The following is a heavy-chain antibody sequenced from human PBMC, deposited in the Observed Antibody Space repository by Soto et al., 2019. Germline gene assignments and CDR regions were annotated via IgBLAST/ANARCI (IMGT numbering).Heavy chain of an antibody. CDR3: ARELGQSAVAGPLDY. D-gene: IGHD6-19*01. CDR1: GFTFSSYG. V-gene: IGHV3-33*01. J-gene: IGHJ4*02. CDR2: IWYDGSNK. Sequence: QVQLVESGGGVVQPGRSLRLSCAASGFTFSSYGMHWVRQAPGKGLEWVAVIWYDGSNKYYADSVKGRFTISRDNSKNTLYLQMNSLRAEDTAVYYCARELGQSAVAGPLDYWGQGTLVTVSP.